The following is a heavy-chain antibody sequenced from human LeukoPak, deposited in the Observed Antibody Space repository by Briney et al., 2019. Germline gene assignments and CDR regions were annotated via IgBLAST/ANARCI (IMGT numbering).Heavy chain of an antibody. Sequence: ASVKDSCKASGYIFTYYGITWVRQAPGQGLECMGWISPYNGHTISAHEVQDRVTMATETSTSTAYMGLRSLTSDETAVYYCAKTREADLSDDWGQGTLVTVSS. J-gene: IGHJ4*02. V-gene: IGHV1-18*01. CDR1: GYIFTYYG. CDR3: AKTREADLSDD. D-gene: IGHD1-26*01. CDR2: ISPYNGHT.